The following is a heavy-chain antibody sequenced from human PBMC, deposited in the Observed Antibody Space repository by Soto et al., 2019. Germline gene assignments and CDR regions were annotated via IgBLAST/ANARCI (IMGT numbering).Heavy chain of an antibody. Sequence: EVQLVESGGGLVKPGGSLRLSCAASGFTFSGSTMNWVRQAPGKGLEWVSSISSSSTYTYYADSVKGRFTISRDNAKNSLYLQMDSLRPEDTAVYYCARVRDHDYGDFGFDYWGQGILVTVSS. CDR2: ISSSSTYT. CDR3: ARVRDHDYGDFGFDY. V-gene: IGHV3-21*01. CDR1: GFTFSGST. J-gene: IGHJ4*02. D-gene: IGHD4-17*01.